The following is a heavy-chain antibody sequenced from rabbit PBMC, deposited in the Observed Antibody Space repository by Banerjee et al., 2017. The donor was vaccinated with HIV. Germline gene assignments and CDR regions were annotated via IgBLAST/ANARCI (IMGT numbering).Heavy chain of an antibody. D-gene: IGHD7-1*01. V-gene: IGHV1S47*01. Sequence: QEQLVESGGGLVQPEGSLTLTCKASGFDFSSNAMCWVRQAPGKGPEWIASIYNGDGSTYYANWVNGRFAISRSTSLSTVDLKMTSLIAADTATYFCARDYAGYIGYGYYFNLWGPGTLVTVS. CDR1: GFDFSSNA. CDR2: IYNGDGST. J-gene: IGHJ4*01. CDR3: ARDYAGYIGYGYYFNL.